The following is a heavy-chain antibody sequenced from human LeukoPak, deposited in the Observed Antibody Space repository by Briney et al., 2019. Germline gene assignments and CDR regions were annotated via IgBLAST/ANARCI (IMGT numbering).Heavy chain of an antibody. V-gene: IGHV4-59*08. CDR3: ARGDSSGGDSGYYFDY. J-gene: IGHJ4*02. CDR1: GGSISSYY. CDR2: IYYSGST. D-gene: IGHD6-19*01. Sequence: PSETLSLTCTVSGGSISSYYWSWIRQPPGKGLEGIGYIYYSGSTNYNPALESRVNISVDTSKNQFSLKLSSVTAADTAVYYCARGDSSGGDSGYYFDYWGQGTLVTVSS.